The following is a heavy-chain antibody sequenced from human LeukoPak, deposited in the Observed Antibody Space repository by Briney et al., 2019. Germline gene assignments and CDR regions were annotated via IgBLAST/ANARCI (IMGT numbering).Heavy chain of an antibody. CDR2: ITSTGAYI. CDR1: GFTFGLYT. D-gene: IGHD1-26*01. J-gene: IGHJ6*03. CDR3: ARVATGATTSNYFYYYMDV. Sequence: PGGSLRLSCDASGFTFGLYTITWVRQAPGKRLEWVSSITSTGAYINYADSVKGRFTISRDNAKNSLYLQMDSLRAEDTAVYYCARVATGATTSNYFYYYMDVWGRGTTVTVSS. V-gene: IGHV3-21*01.